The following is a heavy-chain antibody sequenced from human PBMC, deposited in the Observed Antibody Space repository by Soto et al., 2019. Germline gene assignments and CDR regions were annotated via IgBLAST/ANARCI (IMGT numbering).Heavy chain of an antibody. CDR3: THSSSWFYFDF. CDR1: GFSISTNGVG. CDR2: IYWDDDK. J-gene: IGHJ4*02. Sequence: SCTALVNPTQTLTITCTFPGFSISTNGVGVGWIRQPPGKALEWLALIYWDDDKRYITSLKSRLTITKDTSKNQVVLTMTNMDLVDTAKYNCTHSSSWFYFDFWGQGTLITSSS. V-gene: IGHV2-5*02. D-gene: IGHD6-6*01.